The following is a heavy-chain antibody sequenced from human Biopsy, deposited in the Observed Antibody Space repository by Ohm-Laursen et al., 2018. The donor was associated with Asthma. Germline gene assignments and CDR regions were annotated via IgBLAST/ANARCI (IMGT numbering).Heavy chain of an antibody. V-gene: IGHV1-69*01. CDR1: GDTFRTSA. CDR3: ARCQVGYSSGWSLLLKKIYYSGMDV. CDR2: IMTVFGTT. Sequence: SSVKVSCKASGDTFRTSAFSWVRQASGQGLEWLGGIMTVFGTTNYAQKFQGRVTITADESTSTAYMEVTSLRSEDTAIYYCARCQVGYSSGWSLLLKKIYYSGMDVWGQGTAVTVSS. J-gene: IGHJ6*02. D-gene: IGHD6-19*01.